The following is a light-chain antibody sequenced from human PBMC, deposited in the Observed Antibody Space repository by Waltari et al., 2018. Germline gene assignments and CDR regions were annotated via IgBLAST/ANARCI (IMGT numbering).Light chain of an antibody. CDR1: QSVSSSY. CDR3: QQYGTSLFT. CDR2: GAS. Sequence: EIVLTQSPGTLSLSPGERATLSCRASQSVSSSYFAWYQQKPGQAPRRLIYGASTRATGVPDRFSGSGSGTDFTLTISRLETEDFAVYYCQQYGTSLFTFGHGTKLEIK. V-gene: IGKV3-20*01. J-gene: IGKJ2*01.